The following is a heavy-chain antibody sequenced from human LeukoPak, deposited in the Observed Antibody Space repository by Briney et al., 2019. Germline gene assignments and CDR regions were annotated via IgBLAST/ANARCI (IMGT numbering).Heavy chain of an antibody. CDR3: ARDGIAAAGFDY. CDR1: GFTFSSYS. D-gene: IGHD6-13*01. Sequence: GGSLRLSCAASGFTFSSYSMNWVRQAPGKGLEWVSVIYSGGSTYYADSVKGRFTISRDNSKNTLYLQMNSLRAEDTAVYYCARDGIAAAGFDYWGQGTLVTVSS. J-gene: IGHJ4*02. V-gene: IGHV3-66*01. CDR2: IYSGGST.